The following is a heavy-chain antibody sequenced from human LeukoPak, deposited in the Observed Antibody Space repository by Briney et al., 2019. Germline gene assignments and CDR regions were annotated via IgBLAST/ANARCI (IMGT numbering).Heavy chain of an antibody. CDR3: AKDRGVSAQWLAPTYFDY. CDR1: GFTFSSYA. D-gene: IGHD6-19*01. Sequence: GGSLRLSCAASGFTFSSYAMSWVRQAPGKGLEWVSAISGSGGSTYYADSVKGRFTISRDNSKNTLYLQMNSLRAEDTAVYYCAKDRGVSAQWLAPTYFDYWGQGTLVTVSS. V-gene: IGHV3-23*01. J-gene: IGHJ4*02. CDR2: ISGSGGST.